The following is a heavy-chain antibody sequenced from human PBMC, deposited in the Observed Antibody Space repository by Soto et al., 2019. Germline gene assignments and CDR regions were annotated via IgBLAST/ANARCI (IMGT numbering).Heavy chain of an antibody. Sequence: LSLTCTVSGGSISSSSYYWGWFRQPPGKGLEWIGSIYYSGSTYYNPSLKSRVTISVDTSKNQFSLKLSSVTAADTAVYYCARTPPTYYYDSSGYHAWGQGTMVTVYS. CDR1: GGSISSSSYY. D-gene: IGHD3-22*01. CDR2: IYYSGST. V-gene: IGHV4-39*01. CDR3: ARTPPTYYYDSSGYHA. J-gene: IGHJ5*02.